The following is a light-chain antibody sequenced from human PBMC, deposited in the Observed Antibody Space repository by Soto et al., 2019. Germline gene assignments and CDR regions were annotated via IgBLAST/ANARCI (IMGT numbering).Light chain of an antibody. V-gene: IGKV1-5*03. CDR2: KAS. CDR1: QSISSW. J-gene: IGKJ2*01. CDR3: QQYNPYSST. Sequence: DIQMTQSPSTLSASVGDRVTITCRASQSISSWLAWFQQKPGKAPKLLIYKASSLQSGVPSRFSGSESGTELNLTISSLQPDDFATYYCQQYNPYSSTFGQGTKLEIK.